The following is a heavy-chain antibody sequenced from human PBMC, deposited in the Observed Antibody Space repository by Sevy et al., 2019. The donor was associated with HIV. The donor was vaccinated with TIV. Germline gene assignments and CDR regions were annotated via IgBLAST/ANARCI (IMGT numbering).Heavy chain of an antibody. Sequence: GGYLRLSCAASGFPFSKYSMSWIRQTPGKGLEWVATFSFGCGQINYADSVKGRFTISRDDSRNTFYLQMNSLRSDDTAIYYCAREGCTRPHDYWGQGTVVIVSS. CDR2: FSFGCGQI. D-gene: IGHD2-8*01. CDR1: GFPFSKYS. V-gene: IGHV3-21*04. CDR3: AREGCTRPHDY. J-gene: IGHJ4*02.